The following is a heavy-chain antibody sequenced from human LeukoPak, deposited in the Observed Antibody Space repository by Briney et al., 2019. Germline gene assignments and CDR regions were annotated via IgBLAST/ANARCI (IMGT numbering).Heavy chain of an antibody. CDR3: AKDRGWFGELLDDY. CDR1: GFTFSSYG. CDR2: IWYDGSNK. V-gene: IGHV3-33*06. Sequence: PGRSLRLSCAASGFTFSSYGMHWVRQAPGKGLEWVAVIWYDGSNKYYADSVKVRFTISENNSNNTLYLQMNSLRAEDTAVYYCAKDRGWFGELLDDYWGQGTLVTVSS. D-gene: IGHD3-10*01. J-gene: IGHJ4*02.